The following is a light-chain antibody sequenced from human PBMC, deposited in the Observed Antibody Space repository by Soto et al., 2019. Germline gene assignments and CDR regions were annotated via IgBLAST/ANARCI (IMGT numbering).Light chain of an antibody. CDR3: QQYSTYPWT. CDR2: DAS. J-gene: IGKJ1*01. Sequence: DIQLTQSPSFLSASEGDRVTITCRASQGISNYLAWYQQKPGKAPNLLIYDASSLESGVPSRFSGSGSGTEFTLTISSLQPDDFATYYCQQYSTYPWTFGQGTKVDIK. CDR1: QGISNY. V-gene: IGKV1-9*01.